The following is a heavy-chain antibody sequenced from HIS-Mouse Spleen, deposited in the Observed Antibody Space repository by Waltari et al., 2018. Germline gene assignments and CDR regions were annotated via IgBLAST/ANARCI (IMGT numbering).Heavy chain of an antibody. CDR2: INPSFGTA. D-gene: IGHD2-8*01. V-gene: IGHV1-69*01. CDR3: ARDVGYCTNGVCYNHYGMDV. J-gene: IGHJ6*02. Sequence: QVQLVQSGAEVKKPGSSVKVSCKASGGTFSSYAISWVRQAPGQGPEWMGEINPSFGTANYAEKCQGRVTITADESTRTAYMELSSLRSEDTAVYYCARDVGYCTNGVCYNHYGMDVWGQGTTVTVSS. CDR1: GGTFSSYA.